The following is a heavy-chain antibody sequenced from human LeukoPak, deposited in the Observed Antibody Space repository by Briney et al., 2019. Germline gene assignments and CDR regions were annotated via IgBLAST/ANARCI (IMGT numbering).Heavy chain of an antibody. Sequence: GGSLRISCAASGFTFSSYAMHWVRQAPGKGLEWVAVISYDGSNKYYADSVKGRFTISRDNSKNTLYLQMNSLRAEDTAVYYCASLPTTSPLVPQWLVEVYDYWGQGTLVTVSS. CDR2: ISYDGSNK. J-gene: IGHJ4*02. CDR1: GFTFSSYA. D-gene: IGHD6-19*01. CDR3: ASLPTTSPLVPQWLVEVYDY. V-gene: IGHV3-30*04.